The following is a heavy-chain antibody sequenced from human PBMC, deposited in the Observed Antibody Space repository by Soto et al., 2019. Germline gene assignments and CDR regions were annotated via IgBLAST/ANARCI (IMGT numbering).Heavy chain of an antibody. Sequence: PSETLSLTCTVSGGSITTGGSYWSWIRQHPGKGLEWIGNIYHSGNTYYNPSLKSRLTISVDTSKNRFSLMVDSVTAADTAVYYCARARFQVLYGKPYFDSWGQGTLVTVSS. CDR1: GGSITTGGSY. D-gene: IGHD2-2*02. CDR3: ARARFQVLYGKPYFDS. V-gene: IGHV4-31*03. CDR2: IYHSGNT. J-gene: IGHJ4*02.